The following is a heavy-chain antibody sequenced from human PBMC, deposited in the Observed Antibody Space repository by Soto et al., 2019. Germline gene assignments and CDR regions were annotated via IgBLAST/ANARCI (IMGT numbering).Heavy chain of an antibody. Sequence: SETLSLTCAVYGGSFSGYYWSWIRQPPGKGLEWIGEINHSGSTNYNPSLKSRVTISVDTSKNQFSLKLSSVTAEDTDVYYCARSGGDLIFDYWGQGSLVTVSS. CDR2: INHSGST. J-gene: IGHJ4*02. CDR3: ARSGGDLIFDY. V-gene: IGHV4-34*01. D-gene: IGHD2-21*02. CDR1: GGSFSGYY.